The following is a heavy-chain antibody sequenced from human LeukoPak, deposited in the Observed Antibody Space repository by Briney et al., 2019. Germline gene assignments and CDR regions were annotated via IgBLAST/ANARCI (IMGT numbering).Heavy chain of an antibody. CDR1: GFTFSSYA. J-gene: IGHJ4*02. Sequence: GGSLRLSCAASGFTFSSYAMHWVRQAPGKGLEWVAVISYDGSNKYYADSVKGRFTISRDNSKNTLYLQMNSLRAEDTAVYYCARDPRYGGSARWLDYWGQGTLVTVSS. V-gene: IGHV3-30-3*01. CDR3: ARDPRYGGSARWLDY. D-gene: IGHD1-26*01. CDR2: ISYDGSNK.